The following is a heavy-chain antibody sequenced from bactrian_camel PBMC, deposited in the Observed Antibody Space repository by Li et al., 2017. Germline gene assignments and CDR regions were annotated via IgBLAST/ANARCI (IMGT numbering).Heavy chain of an antibody. CDR2: ITSDGTT. J-gene: IGHJ4*01. D-gene: IGHD2*01. CDR1: AYIFSSCG. V-gene: IGHV3S53*01. CDR3: SATCYSHVYTNY. Sequence: HVQLVESGGGSVQAGGSLQLSCVASAYIFSSCGRKAWYQQAPGKGRELVSSITSDGTTNFADSVKGRFIISKDSAKNTLYLQMNSLKTEDTAVYYCSATCYSHVYTNYWGQGTQVTVS.